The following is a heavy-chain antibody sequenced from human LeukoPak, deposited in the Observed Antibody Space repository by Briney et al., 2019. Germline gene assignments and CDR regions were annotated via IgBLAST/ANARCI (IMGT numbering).Heavy chain of an antibody. CDR3: SRAPLWRCSNNRCYSSFDP. D-gene: IGHD2-2*01. V-gene: IGHV3-53*05. CDR1: GFTVSWNY. CDR2: NYSGCSA. J-gene: IGHJ5*02. Sequence: GWSLRLSCAASGFTVSWNYMRGVRQAAGKGLEWVSLNYSGCSAYYADSVKGGVTISIDNTKNTQYVEIKSVKPEDTAVYYGSRAPLWRCSNNRCYSSFDPWGQGTLVTVSS.